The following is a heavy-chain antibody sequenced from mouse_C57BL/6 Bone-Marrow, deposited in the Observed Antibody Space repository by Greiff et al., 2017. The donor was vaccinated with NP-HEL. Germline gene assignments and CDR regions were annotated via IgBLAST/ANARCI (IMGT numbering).Heavy chain of an antibody. J-gene: IGHJ3*01. D-gene: IGHD1-1*01. V-gene: IGHV1-72*01. CDR1: GFTFTSYW. CDR3: ASDHYGSSRFAY. CDR2: IDPNSGGT. Sequence: VKLMESGAELVKPGASVKLSCKASGFTFTSYWMHWVKQRPGRGLEWIGRIDPNSGGTKYNEKFKSKATLTVDKPSSTAYMQLSSLTSEDSAVYYCASDHYGSSRFAYWGQGTLVTVSA.